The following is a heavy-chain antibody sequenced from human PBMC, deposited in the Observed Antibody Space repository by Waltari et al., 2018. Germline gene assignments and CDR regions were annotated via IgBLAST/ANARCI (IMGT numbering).Heavy chain of an antibody. Sequence: EEQLVESGGGVVRPGGSLRLSCAASGFPFGPSPMAWVRQAQGKGLEWVSGINWDGSSTGYADSVKGRFTISRDNAKNSLHLHVNSLTAEDTAFYYCARVNSNYVNWFDPWGQGTLVIVSS. CDR3: ARVNSNYVNWFDP. J-gene: IGHJ5*02. V-gene: IGHV3-20*04. D-gene: IGHD4-4*01. CDR1: GFPFGPSP. CDR2: INWDGSST.